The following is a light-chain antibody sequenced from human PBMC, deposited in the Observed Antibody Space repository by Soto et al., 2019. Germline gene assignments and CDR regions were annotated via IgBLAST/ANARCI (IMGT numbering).Light chain of an antibody. J-gene: IGKJ4*01. CDR2: LAS. Sequence: DVVLTQSPVTLAVTPGEAASISCRSSVSLLHPNGNTFLHWYFQKPGQSPQLLIYLASKRASGVPDRFSGSGSGTDYTLKISSLEAEDAGIYYCMQSLQSPPTFGGGTKVDIK. CDR3: MQSLQSPPT. V-gene: IGKV2-28*01. CDR1: VSLLHPNGNTF.